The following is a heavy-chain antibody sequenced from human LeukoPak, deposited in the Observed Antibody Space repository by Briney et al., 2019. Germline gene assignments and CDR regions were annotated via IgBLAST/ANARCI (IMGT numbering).Heavy chain of an antibody. CDR1: GFTFSSYW. Sequence: GGSLRLSCAASGFTFSSYWMSWVRQAPGKGLEWVANIKQDGSEKYYVDSVKGRFTISRDNAKNSLYLQMNSLRAEDTAVYFCARSPGPSYDYVWGSYFPFYFDYWGQGTLVTVSS. V-gene: IGHV3-7*03. CDR2: IKQDGSEK. J-gene: IGHJ4*02. D-gene: IGHD3-16*01. CDR3: ARSPGPSYDYVWGSYFPFYFDY.